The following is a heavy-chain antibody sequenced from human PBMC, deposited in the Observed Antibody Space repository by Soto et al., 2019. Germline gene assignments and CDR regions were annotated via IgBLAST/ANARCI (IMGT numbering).Heavy chain of an antibody. D-gene: IGHD6-19*01. CDR2: ISYDGSHE. Sequence: QVHLVESGGGVVQPGTSLRLSCAASGFIFREYAMHWVRQAPGKGLDWVAGISYDGSHEDYADSVKGRFTISRDNSKDTLYLQANRLRNEDMATYYYARDLGAVAALDSWGQGTLVTVSS. CDR3: ARDLGAVAALDS. CDR1: GFIFREYA. J-gene: IGHJ4*02. V-gene: IGHV3-30*04.